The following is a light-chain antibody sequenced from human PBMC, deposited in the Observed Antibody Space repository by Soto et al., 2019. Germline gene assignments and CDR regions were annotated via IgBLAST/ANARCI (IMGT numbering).Light chain of an antibody. CDR2: AAS. V-gene: IGKV1-39*01. CDR1: QGISSY. CDR3: QQSHNTPRT. J-gene: IGKJ1*01. Sequence: IQLTQSPSSLSASVGDRVTITCRASQGISSYLAWYQQKPGKAPKLLIYAASTLQSGVPSRFSGSGSGTDFTLTISNLQPEDFATYYCQQSHNTPRTFGQGTKVDIK.